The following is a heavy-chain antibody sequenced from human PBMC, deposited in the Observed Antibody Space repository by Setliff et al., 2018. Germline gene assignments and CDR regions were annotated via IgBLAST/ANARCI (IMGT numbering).Heavy chain of an antibody. Sequence: PSETLSLTCNVYGGSFDTYYWSWIRQPPGQGLEWFGEINQSGSGDYNPSFKGRVTISVDTSKKQFSLTLTSVTAADTALYYCRQAVVGRDVFDIWGQGTVGTVSS. V-gene: IGHV4-34*01. D-gene: IGHD1-1*01. CDR3: RQAVVGRDVFDI. CDR2: INQSGSG. CDR1: GGSFDTYY. J-gene: IGHJ3*02.